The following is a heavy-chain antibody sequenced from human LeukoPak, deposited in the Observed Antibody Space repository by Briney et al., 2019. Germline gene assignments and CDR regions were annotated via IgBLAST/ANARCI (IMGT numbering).Heavy chain of an antibody. CDR3: ARVPNSGSYFSRGKPFDY. J-gene: IGHJ4*02. CDR2: INHSGST. Sequence: SETLSLTCAVYGGSFSGYYWSWIRQPPGKGLEWIGEINHSGSTNYNPSLKSRVTISVDTSKNQFSLKLSSVTAADTAVYYCARVPNSGSYFSRGKPFDYWGQGTLLTVSS. V-gene: IGHV4-34*01. CDR1: GGSFSGYY. D-gene: IGHD1-26*01.